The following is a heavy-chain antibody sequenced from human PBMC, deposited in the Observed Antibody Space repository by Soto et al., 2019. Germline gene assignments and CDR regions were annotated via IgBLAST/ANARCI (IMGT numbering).Heavy chain of an antibody. CDR2: IYHSGST. J-gene: IGHJ4*02. CDR3: ARGSSYYYDSSGYSFDY. D-gene: IGHD3-22*01. Sequence: SETLSLTCAVSGGSISSGGYSWSWIRQPPGKGLEWIGYIYHSGSTYYIPSLKSRVTISVDRSKNQFSLKLSSVTAADTAVYYCARGSSYYYDSSGYSFDYWGQGTLVTVSS. CDR1: GGSISSGGYS. V-gene: IGHV4-30-2*01.